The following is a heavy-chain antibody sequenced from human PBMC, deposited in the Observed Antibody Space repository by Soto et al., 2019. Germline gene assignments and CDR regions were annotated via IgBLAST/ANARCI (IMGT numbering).Heavy chain of an antibody. CDR3: ARGKNFDILTGYYQTYYFDY. D-gene: IGHD3-9*01. J-gene: IGHJ4*02. CDR2: INHSGST. V-gene: IGHV4-34*01. CDR1: GGSFSGYY. Sequence: PSETLSLTCAVYGGSFSGYYWSWIRQPPGKGLEWIGEINHSGSTNYNPSLKSRVTISVDTSKNQFSLKLSSVTAADTAVYYCARGKNFDILTGYYQTYYFDYWGQGTLVTAPQ.